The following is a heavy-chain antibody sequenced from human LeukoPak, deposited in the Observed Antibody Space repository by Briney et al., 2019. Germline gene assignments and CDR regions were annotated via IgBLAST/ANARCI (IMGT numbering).Heavy chain of an antibody. Sequence: GASVKVSCKASGYTFTGYYMHWVRQAPGQGLEWMGWISAYNGNTNYAQELQGRVTMTTDTSTSTAYMELRSLRSDDTAVYYCARGSMAHEAWFDPWGQGTLVTVSS. CDR2: ISAYNGNT. D-gene: IGHD5-24*01. J-gene: IGHJ5*02. CDR3: ARGSMAHEAWFDP. CDR1: GYTFTGYY. V-gene: IGHV1-18*04.